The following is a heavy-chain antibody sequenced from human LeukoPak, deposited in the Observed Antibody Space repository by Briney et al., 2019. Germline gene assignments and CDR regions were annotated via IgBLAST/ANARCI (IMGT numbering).Heavy chain of an antibody. CDR2: IYYSGST. CDR1: GGSISSYY. Sequence: PSETLSLTCTVSGGSISSYYWSWIRQPPGKGLEWIGYIYYSGSTNYNPSLKSRVTISVDTSKNQFSLKLSSVTAADTAVYYCARATGYSPTPWDVWGQGTTVTVSS. CDR3: ARATGYSPTPWDV. D-gene: IGHD3-9*01. V-gene: IGHV4-59*01. J-gene: IGHJ6*02.